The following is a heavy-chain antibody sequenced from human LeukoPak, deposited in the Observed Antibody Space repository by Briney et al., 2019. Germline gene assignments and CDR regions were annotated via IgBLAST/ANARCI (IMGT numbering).Heavy chain of an antibody. D-gene: IGHD3-10*01. Sequence: GGSLRLSCAASGFTFSKAWMNWVRQAPGKGPEWVGRIKSKTDGGTIDHAAPVKGRFTISRDDSKNMMYLQMNSLKTEDTAVYYCSTDYYGSGRPGFGYWGQGSLVTVSS. J-gene: IGHJ4*02. V-gene: IGHV3-15*07. CDR3: STDYYGSGRPGFGY. CDR1: GFTFSKAW. CDR2: IKSKTDGGTI.